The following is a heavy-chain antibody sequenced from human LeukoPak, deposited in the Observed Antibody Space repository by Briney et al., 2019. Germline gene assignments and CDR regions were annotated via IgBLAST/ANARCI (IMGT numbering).Heavy chain of an antibody. V-gene: IGHV4-59*08. Sequence: SETLSLTCACLGCSIFHCLQRSVQQPPGKGLEWIGYIYYSGSTNYNPSLKSRVTISVDTAKNQFSLKLSSVTAADTAVYYCARHPTYYYGFDSWGQGTLVSVSS. CDR2: IYYSGST. D-gene: IGHD3-10*01. CDR3: ARHPTYYYGFDS. CDR1: GCSIFHCL. J-gene: IGHJ4*02.